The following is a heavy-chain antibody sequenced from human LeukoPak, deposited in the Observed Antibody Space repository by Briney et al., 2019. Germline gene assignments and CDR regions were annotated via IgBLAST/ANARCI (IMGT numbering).Heavy chain of an antibody. J-gene: IGHJ4*02. CDR3: AKDKDYGSGTYPYYFDY. D-gene: IGHD3-10*01. V-gene: IGHV3-74*01. CDR2: VDSDGSDT. CDR1: GFTFTAYW. Sequence: RSGGSLRLSCAASGFTFTAYWMHWVRQAPGKGLVWVSRVDSDGSDTIYADSVRGRFTISRDNAKNTVFLQMNSLRVEDTAVYYCAKDKDYGSGTYPYYFDYWGQGILVTVSS.